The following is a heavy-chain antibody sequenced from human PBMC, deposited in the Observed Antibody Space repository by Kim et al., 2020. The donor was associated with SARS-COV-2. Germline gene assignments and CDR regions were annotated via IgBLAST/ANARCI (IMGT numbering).Heavy chain of an antibody. CDR3: AKARITMVRGVTLDY. Sequence: DSVKGRFTISRDNSKNTLYLQMSSLRAEDTAVYYCAKARITMVRGVTLDYWGQGTLVTVSS. J-gene: IGHJ4*02. D-gene: IGHD3-10*01. V-gene: IGHV3-30*02.